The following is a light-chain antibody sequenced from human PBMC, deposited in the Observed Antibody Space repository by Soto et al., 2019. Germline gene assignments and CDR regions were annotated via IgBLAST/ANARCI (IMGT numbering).Light chain of an antibody. CDR1: QSIGRW. CDR3: QQYNSYSMYT. CDR2: DAS. J-gene: IGKJ2*01. V-gene: IGKV1-5*01. Sequence: DIQMPQYPSTLYASVGDSVNITCRATQSIGRWLAWYQQKPGKAPKLLIYDASSLESGVPSRCSGSGSGTEFTLAISSLQPDDFATYYCQQYNSYSMYTVGQGTKLEIK.